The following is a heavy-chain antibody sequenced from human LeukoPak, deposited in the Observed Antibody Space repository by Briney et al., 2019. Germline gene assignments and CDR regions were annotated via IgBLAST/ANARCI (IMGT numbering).Heavy chain of an antibody. CDR2: ISSRSSYI. Sequence: GGSLRLSCAASGFTFSSHTMNWVRQAPGKGLEWVSSISSRSSYIYYADSIKGRFTISRDNAKNSLYLLMNSLRAEDTAVYYCSRDLGIGYSSPFDYWGQGTLVTVSS. V-gene: IGHV3-21*01. CDR3: SRDLGIGYSSPFDY. CDR1: GFTFSSHT. D-gene: IGHD6-13*01. J-gene: IGHJ4*02.